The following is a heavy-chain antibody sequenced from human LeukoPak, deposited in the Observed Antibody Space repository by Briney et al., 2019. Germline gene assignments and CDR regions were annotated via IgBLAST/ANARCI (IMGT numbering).Heavy chain of an antibody. J-gene: IGHJ4*02. D-gene: IGHD3-22*01. CDR3: AKDRRAQYYYDSSGYFDY. V-gene: IGHV3-23*01. CDR2: ISGSGGST. CDR1: GFTFSSYS. Sequence: GGSLRLSCAASGFTFSSYSMNWVRQAPGKGLEWVSAISGSGGSTYYADSVKGRFTISRDNSKNTLYLQMNSLRAEDTAVYYCAKDRRAQYYYDSSGYFDYWGQGTLVTVSS.